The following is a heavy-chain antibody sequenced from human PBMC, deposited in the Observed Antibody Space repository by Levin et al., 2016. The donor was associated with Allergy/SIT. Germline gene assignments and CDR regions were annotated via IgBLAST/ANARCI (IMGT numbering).Heavy chain of an antibody. CDR2: ISAYNGNT. D-gene: IGHD1-26*01. Sequence: ASVKVSCKASGYTFTSYGISWVRQAPGQGLEWMGWISAYNGNTNYAQKLRGRVTMTKDTSTSTVYMELSSLTSDDTALYYCAKDSATYAPDYWGQGTLVTVSS. J-gene: IGHJ4*02. V-gene: IGHV1-18*01. CDR3: AKDSATYAPDY. CDR1: GYTFTSYG.